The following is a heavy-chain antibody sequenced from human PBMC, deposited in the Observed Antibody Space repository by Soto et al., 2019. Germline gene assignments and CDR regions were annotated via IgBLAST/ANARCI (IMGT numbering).Heavy chain of an antibody. CDR3: ARDRSADSNSYRALDT. Sequence: SETLSLTCSVSGGSVSSGGHYWSWLRQPPGKGLEWIAYISDTGTTNYNPSLKRRVTISLDMSKNRVSLRLDSVSAADTGVYYCARDRSADSNSYRALDTWGQGPMVT. CDR1: GGSVSSGGHY. CDR2: ISDTGTT. D-gene: IGHD1-7*01. V-gene: IGHV4-61*08. J-gene: IGHJ3*02.